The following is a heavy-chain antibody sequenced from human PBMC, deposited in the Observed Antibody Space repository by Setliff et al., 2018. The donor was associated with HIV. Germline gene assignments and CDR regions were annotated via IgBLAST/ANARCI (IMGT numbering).Heavy chain of an antibody. CDR3: ASEMGGTVAHNWFDP. Sequence: PGGSLRLSCAASGFSFSSYGMHWVRQAPGKGLEWVAVISYDGSNKYYVDSVKGRFTISRDNAKSLVYLQMNSLRVEDTAVYYCASEMGGTVAHNWFDPWGQGTRVTVSS. J-gene: IGHJ5*02. V-gene: IGHV3-30*03. CDR2: ISYDGSNK. D-gene: IGHD1-1*01. CDR1: GFSFSSYG.